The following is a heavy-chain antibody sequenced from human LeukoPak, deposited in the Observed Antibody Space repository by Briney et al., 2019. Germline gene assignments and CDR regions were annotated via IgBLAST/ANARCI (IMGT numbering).Heavy chain of an antibody. CDR3: ARDSSYNYDSSGYSGPVDY. Sequence: GGSLRLSCAASGFIFSDYYMTWIRQAPGKGLEWVSYISSSGKTIYYADSVKGRFTISRDNAKNSLYLQMNSLRAEDTAIYYCARDSSYNYDSSGYSGPVDYWGQGTLVTVSS. D-gene: IGHD3-22*01. J-gene: IGHJ4*02. CDR2: ISSSGKTI. V-gene: IGHV3-11*01. CDR1: GFIFSDYY.